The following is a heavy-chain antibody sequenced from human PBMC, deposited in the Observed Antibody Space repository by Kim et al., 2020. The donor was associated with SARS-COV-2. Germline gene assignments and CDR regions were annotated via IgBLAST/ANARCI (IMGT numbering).Heavy chain of an antibody. J-gene: IGHJ6*02. CDR3: AREGYYYGWGTYKPPNYYGMDV. CDR2: ISAYNGYT. V-gene: IGHV1-18*01. Sequence: ASVKVSCKASGYTFISYGISWVRQAPGQGLEWMGWISAYNGYTNYAQNLQGRVTMTTDTSTRTAYMELRSLRSDDTAVYYCAREGYYYGWGTYKPPNYYGMDVWGQGTTVTVSS. CDR1: GYTFISYG. D-gene: IGHD3-10*01.